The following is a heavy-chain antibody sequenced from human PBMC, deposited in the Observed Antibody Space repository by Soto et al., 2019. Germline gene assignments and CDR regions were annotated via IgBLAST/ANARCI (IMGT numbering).Heavy chain of an antibody. J-gene: IGHJ4*02. CDR1: GFTFSSYW. CDR3: ARDGYSHGYDY. D-gene: IGHD5-18*01. CDR2: VRTDGSST. V-gene: IGHV3-74*01. Sequence: PGGSLRLSCAASGFTFSSYWMHWVRQAPGKGLVWVSRVRTDGSSTSYADSVKGRFTISRDNAKNTVYLQMNSLRAEDTAMYYCARDGYSHGYDYWGQGTLVTVSS.